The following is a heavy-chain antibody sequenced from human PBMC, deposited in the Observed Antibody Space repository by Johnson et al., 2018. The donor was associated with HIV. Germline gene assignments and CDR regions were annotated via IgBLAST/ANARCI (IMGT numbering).Heavy chain of an antibody. D-gene: IGHD2-15*01. CDR2: FYSGGST. Sequence: VQLVESGGDLVKPGGSLRLSCAASGFIFSDYCMTWVRQAPGKGLEWVSVFYSGGSTYYADSVKGRFTISRDNSKNTLYLQMNSLRAEDTAVYYCARSQVAATSEGAFDIWGQGTMVTVSS. CDR1: GFIFSDYC. CDR3: ARSQVAATSEGAFDI. J-gene: IGHJ3*02. V-gene: IGHV3-66*01.